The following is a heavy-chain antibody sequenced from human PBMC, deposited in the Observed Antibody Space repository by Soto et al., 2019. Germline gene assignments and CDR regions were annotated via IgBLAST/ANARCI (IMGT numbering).Heavy chain of an antibody. J-gene: IGHJ6*03. V-gene: IGHV3-21*01. D-gene: IGHD2-2*03. Sequence: EVQLVESGGGLVKPGGSLRLSCAASGFTFSSYSMNWVRQAPGKGLEWVSSISSSSSYIYYADSVKGRFTISRDNAKNSLYLQMNSLRAEDTAVYYCAREGGYCSSTSCLSIYYYYYYMDVWGKGTTVTVSS. CDR3: AREGGYCSSTSCLSIYYYYYYMDV. CDR1: GFTFSSYS. CDR2: ISSSSSYI.